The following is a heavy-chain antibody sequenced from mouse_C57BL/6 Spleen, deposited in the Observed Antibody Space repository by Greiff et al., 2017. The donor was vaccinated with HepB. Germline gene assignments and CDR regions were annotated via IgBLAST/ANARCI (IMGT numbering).Heavy chain of an antibody. D-gene: IGHD1-1*01. CDR1: GFTFSDYG. CDR2: ISSGSSTI. V-gene: IGHV5-17*01. Sequence: EVNVVESGGGLVKPGGSLKLSCAASGFTFSDYGMHWVRQAPEKGLEWVAYISSGSSTIYYADTVKGRFTISRDNAKNTLFLQMTSLRSEDTAMYYCARGDYYGSSPLDYWGQGTTLTVSS. CDR3: ARGDYYGSSPLDY. J-gene: IGHJ2*01.